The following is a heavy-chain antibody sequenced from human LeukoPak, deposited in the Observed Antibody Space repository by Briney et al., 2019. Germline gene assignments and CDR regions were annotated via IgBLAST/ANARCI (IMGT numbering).Heavy chain of an antibody. J-gene: IGHJ4*02. V-gene: IGHV3-23*01. CDR3: AKLFESGTYNNFFHY. Sequence: GSLRLSRGASGFTFKRYEKNWGRQAPGEGLGWGLDLTATSSSTHDADSVQGRFTISRDNSKNTLYLQMNSLRPEDTAIYYCAKLFESGTYNNFFHYWGQGTLVTVSS. D-gene: IGHD3-10*01. CDR1: GFTFKRYE. CDR2: LTATSSST.